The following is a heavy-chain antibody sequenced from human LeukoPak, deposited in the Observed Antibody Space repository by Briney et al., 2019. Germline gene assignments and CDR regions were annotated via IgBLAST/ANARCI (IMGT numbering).Heavy chain of an antibody. CDR1: GGSISSSSYY. J-gene: IGHJ4*02. D-gene: IGHD3-3*01. CDR2: IYYSGST. V-gene: IGHV4-39*07. Sequence: SETLSLTCTVSGGSISSSSYYWGWIRQPPGKGLEWIGSIYYSGSTYYNPSLKSRVTVSVDTSKNQFSLKLSSVTAADTAVYYCARVETGYDFWSGYSHYFDYWGQGTLVTASS. CDR3: ARVETGYDFWSGYSHYFDY.